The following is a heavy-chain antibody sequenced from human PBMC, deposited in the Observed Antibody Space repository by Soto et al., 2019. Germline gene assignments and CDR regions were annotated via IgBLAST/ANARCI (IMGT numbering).Heavy chain of an antibody. J-gene: IGHJ6*02. V-gene: IGHV5-51*01. CDR3: ARLPLYCTNGVCYDYYYYGMDI. CDR1: GYSFTSYW. D-gene: IGHD2-8*01. CDR2: IYPGDSDT. Sequence: GESLTISCKGSGYSFTSYWIGWVRQMPGKGLEWMGIIYPGDSDTRYSPSFQGQVTISADKSISTAYLQWSSLKASDTAMYYCARLPLYCTNGVCYDYYYYGMDIWGQGTTVTVSS.